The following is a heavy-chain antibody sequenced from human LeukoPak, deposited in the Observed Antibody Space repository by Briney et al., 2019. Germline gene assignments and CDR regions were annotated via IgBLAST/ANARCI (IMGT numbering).Heavy chain of an antibody. V-gene: IGHV4-39*01. CDR2: IYDSGST. CDR1: GGSIRSSYYY. J-gene: IGHJ4*02. CDR3: ARGMERSSSSHFYY. Sequence: PSETLSLTCTVSGGSIRSSYYYWGWIRQPPGKGLEWIGSIYDSGSTYYNPSLKSRVTISVDTSKNQFSLKLNSVTAADTAVYYCARGMERSSSSHFYYWGQGTLVTVSS. D-gene: IGHD6-6*01.